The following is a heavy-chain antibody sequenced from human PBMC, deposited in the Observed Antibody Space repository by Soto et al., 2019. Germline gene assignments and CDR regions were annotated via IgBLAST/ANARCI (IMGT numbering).Heavy chain of an antibody. CDR1: GGSISSSSYY. D-gene: IGHD5-12*01. V-gene: IGHV4-39*01. J-gene: IGHJ1*01. Sequence: SETLSLTCTVSGGSISSSSYYWGWIRQPPGKGLEWIGSIYYSGSTYYNPSLKSRVTISVDTSKNQFSLKLSSVTAADTAVYYCARQGLRGMAEYFQHWGQGTLVTVSS. CDR2: IYYSGST. CDR3: ARQGLRGMAEYFQH.